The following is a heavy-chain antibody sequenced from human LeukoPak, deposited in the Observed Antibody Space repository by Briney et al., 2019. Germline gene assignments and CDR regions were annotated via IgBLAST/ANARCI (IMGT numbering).Heavy chain of an antibody. Sequence: GGSLRLSCAASGFTFSTSAMNWVRQAPGKGLEWVSSISSSSSYIYYTDSVKGRFTISRDNTKNSLYLQMNSLRAEDTAVYYCVGGDYWGQGTPVTVSS. CDR3: VGGDY. CDR1: GFTFSTSA. J-gene: IGHJ4*02. CDR2: ISSSSSYI. V-gene: IGHV3-21*01.